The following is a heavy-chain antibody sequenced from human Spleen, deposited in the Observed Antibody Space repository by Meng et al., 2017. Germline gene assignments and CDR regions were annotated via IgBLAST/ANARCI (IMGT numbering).Heavy chain of an antibody. J-gene: IGHJ4*02. CDR3: TTNLVATIP. D-gene: IGHD5-12*01. Sequence: GESLKISCAASGFTFSSYGMHWVRQAPGKGLEWVAVIWYDGSNKYYADSVKGRFTISRDNSKNTLYLQMNSLRAEDTAVYYCTTNLVATIPWGQGTLVTVSS. V-gene: IGHV3-33*01. CDR2: IWYDGSNK. CDR1: GFTFSSYG.